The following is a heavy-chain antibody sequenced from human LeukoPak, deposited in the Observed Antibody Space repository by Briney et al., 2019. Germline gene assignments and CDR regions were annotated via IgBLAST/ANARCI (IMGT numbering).Heavy chain of an antibody. Sequence: ASVKVSCKASGYTFTSYGISWVRQAPGQGLEWMGIINPSGSSTIYAQNFQGRVTMTRDMSTSTVYMELSSLRSEDTAVYYCARAGGDCSSTSCYVYYYYYYYMDVWGKGTTVTISS. CDR3: ARAGGDCSSTSCYVYYYYYYYMDV. D-gene: IGHD2-2*01. CDR2: INPSGSST. CDR1: GYTFTSYG. V-gene: IGHV1-46*01. J-gene: IGHJ6*03.